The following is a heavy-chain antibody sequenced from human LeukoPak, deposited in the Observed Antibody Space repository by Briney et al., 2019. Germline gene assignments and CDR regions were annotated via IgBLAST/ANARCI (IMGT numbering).Heavy chain of an antibody. J-gene: IGHJ4*02. CDR3: ARAPDDSSGYYPDY. V-gene: IGHV4-4*07. Sequence: KASETLSLTCTVSGGSISSYYWSWIRQPAGKGLEWIGRIYTSGSTNYNPSLKSRVTMSVDTSKNQFSLKLSSVTAADTAVYYCARAPDDSSGYYPDYWGQGTLVTVSS. CDR2: IYTSGST. CDR1: GGSISSYY. D-gene: IGHD3-22*01.